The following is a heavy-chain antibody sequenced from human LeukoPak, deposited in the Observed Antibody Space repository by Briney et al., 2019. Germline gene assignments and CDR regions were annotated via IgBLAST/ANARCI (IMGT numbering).Heavy chain of an antibody. CDR1: GGTFSSYA. Sequence: GASVKVSCKASGGTFSSYAISWVRQAPGQGLEWVGRIIPIFGTANYAQKFQGRVTITTDEPTSTAYMELSGLRSEDTAVYYCATKFVGATTLDYWGQGTLVTVSS. CDR3: ATKFVGATTLDY. D-gene: IGHD1-26*01. V-gene: IGHV1-69*05. CDR2: IIPIFGTA. J-gene: IGHJ4*02.